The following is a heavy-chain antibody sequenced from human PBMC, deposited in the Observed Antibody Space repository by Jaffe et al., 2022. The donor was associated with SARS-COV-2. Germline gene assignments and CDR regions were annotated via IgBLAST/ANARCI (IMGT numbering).Heavy chain of an antibody. CDR3: ARDLVAAAGNLMHPRAD. J-gene: IGHJ4*02. CDR1: GFTFSSYS. D-gene: IGHD6-13*01. Sequence: EVQLVESGGGLVKPGGSLRLSCAASGFTFSSYSMNWVRQAPGKGLEWVSSISSSSSYIYYADSVKGRFTISRDNAKNSLYLQMNSLRAEDTAVYYCARDLVAAAGNLMHPRADWGQGTLVTVSS. V-gene: IGHV3-21*01. CDR2: ISSSSSYI.